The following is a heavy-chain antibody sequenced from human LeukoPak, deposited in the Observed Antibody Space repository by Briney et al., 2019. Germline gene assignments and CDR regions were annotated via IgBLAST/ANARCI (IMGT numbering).Heavy chain of an antibody. CDR3: ARVLTYGSGSYLPDY. CDR1: GFTVSSNY. J-gene: IGHJ4*02. Sequence: GGSLRLSCAVSGFTVSSNYMSWVRQAPGKGLEWVSVIYSGGNTYYADSVKGRFTISRDNSKNTLYLQMNSLRAEDTAVYYCARVLTYGSGSYLPDYWGQGTLVTVSS. CDR2: IYSGGNT. D-gene: IGHD3-10*01. V-gene: IGHV3-66*01.